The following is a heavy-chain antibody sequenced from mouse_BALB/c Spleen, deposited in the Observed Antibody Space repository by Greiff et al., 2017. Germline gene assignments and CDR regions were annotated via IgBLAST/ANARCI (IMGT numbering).Heavy chain of an antibody. CDR1: GFTFNTYA. J-gene: IGHJ3*01. D-gene: IGHD2-4*01. CDR3: VPPIYYDSAY. V-gene: IGHV10-1*02. Sequence: EVKLVESGGGLVQPKGSLKLSCAASGFTFNTYAMNWVRQAPGKGLEWVARIRSKSNNYATYYADSVKDRFTISRDDSQSMLYLQMNNLKTEDTAMYYCVPPIYYDSAYWGQGTLVTVSA. CDR2: IRSKSNNYAT.